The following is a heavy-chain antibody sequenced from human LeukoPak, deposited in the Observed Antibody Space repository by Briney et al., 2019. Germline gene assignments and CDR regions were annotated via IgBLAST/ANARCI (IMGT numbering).Heavy chain of an antibody. Sequence: GGSLRLSCAASGFTFSSYAMSWVRQAPGKGLEWVSAISGSGGSTYYADSVKGRFTISRDNSKNTLYLQMNSLRAEDTAVYYCAKDTPYYYGSGSYYPHYLFDYWGQGTLVTVSS. CDR3: AKDTPYYYGSGSYYPHYLFDY. CDR2: ISGSGGST. J-gene: IGHJ4*02. D-gene: IGHD3-10*01. V-gene: IGHV3-23*01. CDR1: GFTFSSYA.